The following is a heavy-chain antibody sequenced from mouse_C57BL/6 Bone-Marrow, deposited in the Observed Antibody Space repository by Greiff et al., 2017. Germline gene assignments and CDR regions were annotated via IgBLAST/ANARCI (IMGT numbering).Heavy chain of an antibody. CDR3: TRSHFFDY. CDR1: GYTFTDYE. Sequence: VQVVESGAELVRPGASVTLSCKASGYTFTDYEMHWVKQTPVHGLEWIGAIDPETGGTAYNQKFKGKAILTADKSSSTAYMELRSLTSEDSAVYYCTRSHFFDYWGQGTTLTVSS. V-gene: IGHV1-15*01. J-gene: IGHJ2*01. CDR2: IDPETGGT.